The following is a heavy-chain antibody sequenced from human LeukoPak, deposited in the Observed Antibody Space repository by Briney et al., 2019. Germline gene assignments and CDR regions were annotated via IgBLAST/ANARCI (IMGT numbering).Heavy chain of an antibody. V-gene: IGHV3-23*01. CDR1: GFSFNYYA. CDR3: AKILEAAGELNGYSSV. D-gene: IGHD3-10*01. Sequence: PGGSLRLSCAASGFSFNYYAMMWVRQAPGKGLEWVSAIGDSGDNTYYADSAKGRFTTSRDNSRNTLYLQMNSLRAEDTAVYYCAKILEAAGELNGYSSVWGQGTLVTVSS. CDR2: IGDSGDNT. J-gene: IGHJ4*02.